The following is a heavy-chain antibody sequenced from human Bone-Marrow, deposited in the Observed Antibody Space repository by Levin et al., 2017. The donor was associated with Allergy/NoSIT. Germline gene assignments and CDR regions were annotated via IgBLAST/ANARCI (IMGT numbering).Heavy chain of an antibody. CDR1: GYTFTGYY. V-gene: IGHV1-2*06. CDR2: INPNSGGT. CDR3: ARDSTGGYYRYYYMDV. D-gene: IGHD3-10*01. J-gene: IGHJ6*03. Sequence: GESLKISCKASGYTFTGYYMHWVRQAPGQGLEWMGRINPNSGGTNYAQKFQGRVTMTRDTSISTAYMELSRLRSDDTAVYYCARDSTGGYYRYYYMDVWGKGTTVTVSS.